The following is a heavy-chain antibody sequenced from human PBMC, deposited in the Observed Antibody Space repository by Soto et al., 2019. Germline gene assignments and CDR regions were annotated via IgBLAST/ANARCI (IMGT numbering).Heavy chain of an antibody. CDR2: IYHSGSK. D-gene: IGHD3-10*01. Sequence: QVQLQESGPGLVKPSGTLSLTCTVSGGSIFSSSWWSWVRQSPGKGLEWIGEIYHSGSKNYDPSLKSRVTISVEKYKNQCSLKLTSLSASDTAMYYCARERYGSGSPFDSWGQGTLVTVSS. V-gene: IGHV4-4*02. CDR1: GGSIFSSSW. J-gene: IGHJ4*02. CDR3: ARERYGSGSPFDS.